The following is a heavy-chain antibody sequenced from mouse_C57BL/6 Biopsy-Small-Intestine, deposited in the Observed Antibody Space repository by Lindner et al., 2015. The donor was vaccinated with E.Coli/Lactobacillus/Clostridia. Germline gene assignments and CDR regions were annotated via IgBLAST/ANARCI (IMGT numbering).Heavy chain of an antibody. Sequence: VQLQESGGEVVRPGTSVKMSCKASGYTFNNYWIGWAKQRPGHGLEWIGDIYPGGDYTNYSEKFKGKATLTADKSSSKAYMQFSSLTSEDSAIYYCARFYDYDGGYCDYWGQGTTLIVSS. CDR2: IYPGGDYT. J-gene: IGHJ2*01. V-gene: IGHV1-63*01. D-gene: IGHD2-4*01. CDR1: GYTFNNYW. CDR3: ARFYDYDGGYCDY.